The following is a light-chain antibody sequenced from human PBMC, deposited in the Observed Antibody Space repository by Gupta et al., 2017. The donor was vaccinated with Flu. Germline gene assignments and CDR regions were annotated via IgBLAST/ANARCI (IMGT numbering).Light chain of an antibody. CDR2: EVS. Sequence: QSALTQPASVSGSPGQSITISCTGTSSDIGAYNYVSWYQQHPNQAPRLMIYEVSNRPSGFSDRFSGSKSGNTAFLTVSGLQAEDEAEYYCSSYTGSGTVFGGGTKVAVL. J-gene: IGLJ3*02. CDR1: SSDIGAYNY. V-gene: IGLV2-14*01. CDR3: SSYTGSGTV.